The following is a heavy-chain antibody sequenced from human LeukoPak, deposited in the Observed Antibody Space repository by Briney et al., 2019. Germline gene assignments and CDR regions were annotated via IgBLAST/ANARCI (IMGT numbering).Heavy chain of an antibody. Sequence: GGSLRLSCAASGFTFNSYSMNWVRQAPGKGLEWVSSISSSSRHIYYADSVKGRFTIFRDDAKNSLFLQMDSLRVEDTAMYYCVRDFSTVTTAYLHHWGQGTLLTVSS. CDR1: GFTFNSYS. CDR2: ISSSSRHI. J-gene: IGHJ1*01. D-gene: IGHD4-17*01. CDR3: VRDFSTVTTAYLHH. V-gene: IGHV3-21*04.